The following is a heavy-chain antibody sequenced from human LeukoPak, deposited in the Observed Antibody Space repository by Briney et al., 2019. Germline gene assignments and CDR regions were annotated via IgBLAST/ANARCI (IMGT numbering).Heavy chain of an antibody. CDR1: GGSISSYY. CDR2: IYYSGST. D-gene: IGHD4-11*01. CDR3: ARHPGGHYKGYFDY. J-gene: IGHJ4*02. Sequence: NPSETLSLTCTVSGGSISSYYWSWIRQPPGKGLEWIGYIYYSGSTNYNPSLKSRVTISVDTSKNQFSLKLSSVTAADTAVYYCARHPGGHYKGYFDYWGQGTLVTVSS. V-gene: IGHV4-59*08.